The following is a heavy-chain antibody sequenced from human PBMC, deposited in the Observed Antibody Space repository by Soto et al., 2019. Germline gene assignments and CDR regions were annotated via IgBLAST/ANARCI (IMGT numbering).Heavy chain of an antibody. CDR1: GFTLSRHT. Sequence: GGSLRLSCAASGFTLSRHTMNWVRQAPGKGLEWVSCIGSRTSDIYYADSVKGRFTISRDNAKNSLYLDLNRLRAEDTAVYFCVRDYYDTRGYPNTFDMWGQGTMVTVSS. CDR3: VRDYYDTRGYPNTFDM. J-gene: IGHJ3*02. D-gene: IGHD3-22*01. CDR2: IGSRTSDI. V-gene: IGHV3-21*01.